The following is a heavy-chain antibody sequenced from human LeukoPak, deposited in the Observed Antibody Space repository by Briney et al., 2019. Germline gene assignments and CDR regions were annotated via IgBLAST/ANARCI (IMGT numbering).Heavy chain of an antibody. CDR2: INQHGSEK. V-gene: IGHV3-7*01. J-gene: IGHJ6*03. CDR3: ARGNYDFWSAYSYYYYYYMDV. CDR1: GFTFSTYW. Sequence: GGSLRLSCAASGFTFSTYWMSWVRQAPGKGLEWVANINQHGSEKYYVDSVKGRFTISRDNAKSSLYLQMNSLRAEDTAVYYCARGNYDFWSAYSYYYYYYMDVWGKGTTVTVSS. D-gene: IGHD3-3*01.